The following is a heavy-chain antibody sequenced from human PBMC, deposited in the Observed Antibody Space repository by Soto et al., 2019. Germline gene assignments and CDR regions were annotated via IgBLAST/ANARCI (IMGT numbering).Heavy chain of an antibody. CDR2: IYYSGST. CDR3: ARFDRSDSSGYYNY. D-gene: IGHD3-22*01. Sequence: QLPLQESGPGLVKPSETLSLTCTVSGGSISSSSYYWGWIRQPPGKGLEWIGSIYYSGSTYYNPSLKSRVTISVDTSKNQFSLKLSSVTAADTAVYYCARFDRSDSSGYYNYWGQGTLVTVSS. V-gene: IGHV4-39*01. J-gene: IGHJ4*02. CDR1: GGSISSSSYY.